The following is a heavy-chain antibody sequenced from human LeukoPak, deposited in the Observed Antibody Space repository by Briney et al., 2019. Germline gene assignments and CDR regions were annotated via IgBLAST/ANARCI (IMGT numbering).Heavy chain of an antibody. CDR2: INSDGSST. D-gene: IGHD3-9*01. V-gene: IGHV3-74*01. Sequence: HPGGSLRLSCAASGFTFSSYWMHWVRQAPGKALVWVSRINSDGSSTSYADSVKGRFTISRDNAKNTLYLQMNSLRAEDTAVYYCARAPEPGFGWLSFQGDYYYYYMDVWGKGTTVTISS. CDR1: GFTFSSYW. CDR3: ARAPEPGFGWLSFQGDYYYYYMDV. J-gene: IGHJ6*03.